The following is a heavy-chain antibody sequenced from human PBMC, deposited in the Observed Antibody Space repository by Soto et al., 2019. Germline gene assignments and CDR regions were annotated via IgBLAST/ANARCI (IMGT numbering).Heavy chain of an antibody. J-gene: IGHJ4*02. CDR3: ARDQDTYGSGNYNL. CDR1: GITFSTFW. V-gene: IGHV3-74*03. Sequence: EVQLVESGGGLVQPGGYLRVSCAASGITFSTFWMHWVRQAPGKGLVWVSRINGDGTSTKYADSVKGRFTISRDNVKNTLYLQMNSLRAEDTAIYYCARDQDTYGSGNYNLWGQVTLVTVSS. D-gene: IGHD3-10*01. CDR2: INGDGTST.